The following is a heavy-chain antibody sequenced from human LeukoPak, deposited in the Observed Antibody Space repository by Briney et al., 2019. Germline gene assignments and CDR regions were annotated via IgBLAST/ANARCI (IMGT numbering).Heavy chain of an antibody. D-gene: IGHD6-13*01. Sequence: GGSLRLSCAASGFTFSSYSMNWVRQAPGKGLEWVSSISSSSSYIYYADSVKGRFTISRDNAENSLYLQMNGLRAEDTAVYYCANIAAAGTVGYWGQGTLVTVSS. CDR1: GFTFSSYS. CDR2: ISSSSSYI. CDR3: ANIAAAGTVGY. V-gene: IGHV3-21*01. J-gene: IGHJ4*02.